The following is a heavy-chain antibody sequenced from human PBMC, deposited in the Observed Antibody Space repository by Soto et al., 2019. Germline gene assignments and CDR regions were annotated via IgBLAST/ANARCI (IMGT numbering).Heavy chain of an antibody. CDR1: GESVWSPRFS. CDR2: LYYIGSA. J-gene: IGHJ5*02. Sequence: SETLSLACRVCGESVWSPRFSGAWKRKSPGKGLEWIGSLYYIGSAYYSPSLKSRITISADSSRNQFSLKLASVTAADTGLYFCTRQTTGGYPPHEFGHWGQGPLGTV. CDR3: TRQTTGGYPPHEFGH. D-gene: IGHD2-15*01. V-gene: IGHV4-39*01.